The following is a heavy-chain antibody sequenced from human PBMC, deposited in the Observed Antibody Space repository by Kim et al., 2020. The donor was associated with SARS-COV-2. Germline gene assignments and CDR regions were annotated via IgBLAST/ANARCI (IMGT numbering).Heavy chain of an antibody. Sequence: YNPSLKSRVTISVDTSKNQFSLKLSSVTAADTAVYYCARGAVEGDDAFDIWGQGTMVTVSS. D-gene: IGHD1-1*01. CDR3: ARGAVEGDDAFDI. J-gene: IGHJ3*02. V-gene: IGHV4-59*09.